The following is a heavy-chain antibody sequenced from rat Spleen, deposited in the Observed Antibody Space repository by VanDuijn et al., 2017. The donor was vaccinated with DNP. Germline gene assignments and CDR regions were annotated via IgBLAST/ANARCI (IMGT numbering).Heavy chain of an antibody. CDR1: GFTFSDYG. D-gene: IGHD1-6*01. V-gene: IGHV5S13*01. J-gene: IGHJ2*01. Sequence: EVQLVESGGALVQPGRSLKLSCAASGFTFSDYGMAWVRQAPTMGLEWVASISNGGGNTYYRDSVKGRFTISRDTAKSSLYLQMNSLKSEDTATYYCTRGVYYGSSWAFDYWGHGVMVTVSS. CDR2: ISNGGGNT. CDR3: TRGVYYGSSWAFDY.